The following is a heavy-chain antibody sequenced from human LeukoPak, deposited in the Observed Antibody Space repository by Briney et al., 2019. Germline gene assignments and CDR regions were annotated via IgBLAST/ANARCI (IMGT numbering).Heavy chain of an antibody. CDR2: ISAYNGNT. D-gene: IGHD2-2*01. J-gene: IGHJ5*02. CDR1: GYTFTSYG. V-gene: IGHV1-18*01. Sequence: ASVKVSCKASGYTFTSYGISWVRQAPGQGLEWMGWISAYNGNTNYAQKPQGRVTMTTDTSTSTAYMELRSLRSDDTAVYYCARDDLTSSASKNWFDPWGQGTLVTVSS. CDR3: ARDDLTSSASKNWFDP.